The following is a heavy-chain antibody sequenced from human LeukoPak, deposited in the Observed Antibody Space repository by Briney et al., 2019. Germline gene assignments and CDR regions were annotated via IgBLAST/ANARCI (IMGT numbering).Heavy chain of an antibody. Sequence: PSGTLSLTCTVSGGSISSHYWSWIRQPPGKGLEWIGYIYYSGSTNYNPSLKSRVTISVDTSKNQFSLKLSSVTAADTAVYYCASTMVRGVMPAFDIWGQGTMVTVSS. CDR1: GGSISSHY. V-gene: IGHV4-59*08. D-gene: IGHD3-10*01. J-gene: IGHJ3*02. CDR3: ASTMVRGVMPAFDI. CDR2: IYYSGST.